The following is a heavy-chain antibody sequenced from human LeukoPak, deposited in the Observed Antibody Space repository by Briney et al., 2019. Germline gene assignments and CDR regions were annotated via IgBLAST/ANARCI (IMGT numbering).Heavy chain of an antibody. CDR1: GFIFTKYW. V-gene: IGHV3-74*01. J-gene: IGHJ4*02. CDR3: ARGRYYLDS. Sequence: GGSLRLSCAASGFIFTKYWMHWVRQAPGKGLVWVSRFNSDGRSTYYADSVKGRFTISRDNAKNTLYLQMNSLRAEDTAVYYCARGRYYLDSWGQGTLVTVSS. D-gene: IGHD4-17*01. CDR2: FNSDGRST.